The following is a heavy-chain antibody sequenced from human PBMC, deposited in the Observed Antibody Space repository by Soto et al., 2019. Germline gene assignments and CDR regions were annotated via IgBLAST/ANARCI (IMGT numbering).Heavy chain of an antibody. D-gene: IGHD3-22*01. CDR3: ARVKGSGYHNWFGP. CDR1: GYTFASYG. V-gene: IGHV1-18*01. Sequence: ASVKVSCKASGYTFASYGISWVRQAPGQGLEWMGWISAYNGNTNYAQKLQGRVTMTTDTSTSTAYMELRSLRSDDTAVYYCARVKGSGYHNWFGPWGQGTLVTVSS. CDR2: ISAYNGNT. J-gene: IGHJ5*02.